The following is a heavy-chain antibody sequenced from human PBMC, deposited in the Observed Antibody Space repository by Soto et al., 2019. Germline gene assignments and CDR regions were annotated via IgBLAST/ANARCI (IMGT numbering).Heavy chain of an antibody. V-gene: IGHV3-30*18. CDR1: GFTFSSYG. CDR2: ISYDGSNK. CDR3: AKDSETGPTEYYFDY. J-gene: IGHJ4*02. Sequence: QVQLVESGGGVVQPGRSLRLSCAASGFTFSSYGMHWVRQAPGKGLEWVAVISYDGSNKYYADSVKGRFTISRDNSKNTLYLQMNSLRAEDTAVYYCAKDSETGPTEYYFDYWCQGTLVTVSS. D-gene: IGHD1-1*01.